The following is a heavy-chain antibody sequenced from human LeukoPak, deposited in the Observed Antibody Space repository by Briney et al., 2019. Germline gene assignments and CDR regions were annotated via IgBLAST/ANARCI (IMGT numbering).Heavy chain of an antibody. CDR1: GGSFSGYY. D-gene: IGHD3-10*01. Sequence: SETLSLTCAVYGGSFSGYYWSWIRQPPGKGLEWIGEINHSGSTDYNPSLKSRVTISVDTSKNQFSLKLSSVTAADTAVYYCARGSDPVTMVRGVMDVWGQGTTVTVSS. CDR3: ARGSDPVTMVRGVMDV. J-gene: IGHJ6*02. V-gene: IGHV4-34*01. CDR2: INHSGST.